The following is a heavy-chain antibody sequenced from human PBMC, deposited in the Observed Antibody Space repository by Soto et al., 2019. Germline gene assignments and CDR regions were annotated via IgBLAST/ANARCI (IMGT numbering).Heavy chain of an antibody. J-gene: IGHJ4*02. D-gene: IGHD5-12*01. CDR2: VIPIFGTT. CDR1: GGTFSSYE. V-gene: IGHV1-69*01. CDR3: ATTGDGYHFDF. Sequence: QMQLVQSGAEVKKPGSSVKVSCKSSGGTFSSYEVNWVRQAPGQGLEWVGGVIPIFGTTKYAPKFQGRIAIPADQSTTMSDIELSSLRSEDTAVYFCATTGDGYHFDFWGQGTPVTVSS.